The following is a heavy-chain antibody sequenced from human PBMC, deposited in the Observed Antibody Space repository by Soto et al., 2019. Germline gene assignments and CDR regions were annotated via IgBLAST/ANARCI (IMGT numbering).Heavy chain of an antibody. CDR1: GYTFSSRG. J-gene: IGHJ2*01. V-gene: IGHV1-18*01. CDR3: VREAGDYVWYFDL. CDR2: ISPHNAKT. Sequence: QAQLVQSGPEVKEPGASVKVSCKASGYTFSSRGIYWLRQAPGQGLEWMGWISPHNAKTHYEQSLQGRVTLTTDTSTSTAYMDLRSLRSDDTAVYYCVREAGDYVWYFDLWGRGTPVTVSS. D-gene: IGHD4-17*01.